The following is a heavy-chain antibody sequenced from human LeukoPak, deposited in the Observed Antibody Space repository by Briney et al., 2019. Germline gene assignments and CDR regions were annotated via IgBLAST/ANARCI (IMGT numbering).Heavy chain of an antibody. CDR2: FYHGGST. V-gene: IGHV4-38-2*02. CDR3: ARGEYSYGYDY. D-gene: IGHD5-18*01. CDR1: GYSISTGYY. Sequence: SETLSLTCTVSGYSISTGYYWDWIRQPPGKGLEWIGTFYHGGSTYYNPSLKSRVTISVDKSKNQFSLKVTSVTAADTALYYCARGEYSYGYDYWGQGTLVTVSS. J-gene: IGHJ4*02.